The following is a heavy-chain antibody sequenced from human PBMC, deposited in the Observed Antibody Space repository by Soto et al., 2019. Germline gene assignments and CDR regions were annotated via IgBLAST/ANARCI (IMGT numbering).Heavy chain of an antibody. J-gene: IGHJ5*02. V-gene: IGHV1-2*02. CDR1: GYIFTDYH. D-gene: IGHD6-13*01. CDR3: AKERGSNSLHPSYNWFDT. Sequence: QVQLVQSGAEVKKPGASVKVSCKASGYIFTDYHIHWVRQAPGQGLEFMGWINTDNGGAGSAQQFQGRVTVTRDTSITTVCLELSNLRSDDPAVYFCAKERGSNSLHPSYNWFDTWGQGTLITVSS. CDR2: INTDNGGA.